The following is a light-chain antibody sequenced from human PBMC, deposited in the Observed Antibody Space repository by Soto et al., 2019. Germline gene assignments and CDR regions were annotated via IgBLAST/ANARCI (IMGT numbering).Light chain of an antibody. V-gene: IGLV2-8*01. CDR1: SSDVGGYNY. J-gene: IGLJ1*01. Sequence: QSVLTQPPSASGSPGQSVTISCTGTSSDVGGYNYVSWYQQHPGKAPKFIIYEVNKRPSGVPDRFSGSKSGNTASLTVSGLQAEDEADYYCYSYGGRNNFVFGTGTKVTVL. CDR3: YSYGGRNNFV. CDR2: EVN.